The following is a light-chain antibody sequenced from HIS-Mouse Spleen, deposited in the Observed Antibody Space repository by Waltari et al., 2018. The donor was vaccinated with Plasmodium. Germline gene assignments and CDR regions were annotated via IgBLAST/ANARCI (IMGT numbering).Light chain of an antibody. J-gene: IGKJ4*01. CDR3: QQYYSYLLT. V-gene: IGKV1-8*01. CDR2: AAS. CDR1: QGISSY. Sequence: AIRMTQSPSSFSASTGGRVTLTCRARQGISSYLASYQQKPGKAPKLLIYAASTLQSGVPSRFSGSGSGTDFTLTISCLQSEDFATYYCQQYYSYLLTFGGGTKVEIK.